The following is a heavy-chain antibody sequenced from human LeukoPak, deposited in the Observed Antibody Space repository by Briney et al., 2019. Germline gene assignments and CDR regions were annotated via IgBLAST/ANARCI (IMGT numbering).Heavy chain of an antibody. Sequence: GGSLRLSCAASGFTFGSYSMNWVRQAPGKGLEWVSSISSSSSYIYYADSVKGRFTISRDNAKNSLYLQMNSLRAEDTAVYYCARDVYSSGWYSSYYFDYWGQGTLVTVSS. CDR3: ARDVYSSGWYSSYYFDY. CDR1: GFTFGSYS. V-gene: IGHV3-21*01. D-gene: IGHD6-19*01. CDR2: ISSSSSYI. J-gene: IGHJ4*02.